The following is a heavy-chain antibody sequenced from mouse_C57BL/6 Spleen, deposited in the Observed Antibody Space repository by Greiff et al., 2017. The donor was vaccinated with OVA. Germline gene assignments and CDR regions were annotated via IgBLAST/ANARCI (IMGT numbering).Heavy chain of an antibody. Sequence: EVNVVESGGGLVKPGGSLKLSCAASGFTFSSYAMSWVRQTPEKRLEWVATISDGGSYTYYPDNVKGRFTISRDNAKNNLYLQMSHLKSEDTAMYYCARDRETRAMDYWGQGTSVTVSS. V-gene: IGHV5-4*01. J-gene: IGHJ4*01. D-gene: IGHD3-1*01. CDR2: ISDGGSYT. CDR1: GFTFSSYA. CDR3: ARDRETRAMDY.